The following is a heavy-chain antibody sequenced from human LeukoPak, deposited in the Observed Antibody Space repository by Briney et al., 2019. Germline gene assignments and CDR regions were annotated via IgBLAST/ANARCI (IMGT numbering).Heavy chain of an antibody. J-gene: IGHJ6*03. CDR3: ARSVVVIATPDYYYYMDV. Sequence: PGGSLRLSCAASGFTFSSYGMHWVRQAPGKGLEWVAFIRYDGSNKYYADSVKGRFTISRDNSKNTLYLQMGSLRAEDMAVYYCARSVVVIATPDYYYYMDVWGKGTTVTVSS. V-gene: IGHV3-30*02. CDR1: GFTFSSYG. CDR2: IRYDGSNK. D-gene: IGHD2-21*01.